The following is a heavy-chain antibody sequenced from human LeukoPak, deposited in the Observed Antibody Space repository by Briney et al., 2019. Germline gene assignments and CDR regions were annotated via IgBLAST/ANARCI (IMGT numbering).Heavy chain of an antibody. CDR1: GFTFSSYD. V-gene: IGHV3-13*01. D-gene: IGHD3-16*01. CDR2: IGTGGDT. Sequence: GGSLRLSCAASGFTFSSYDMHWVRQATGKGLEWVSAIGTGGDTYYPGSVKGRFTISRENAKNSLYLQMNSLRAGDTAVYYCAREAVDLGLDYWGQGTLVTVSS. J-gene: IGHJ4*02. CDR3: AREAVDLGLDY.